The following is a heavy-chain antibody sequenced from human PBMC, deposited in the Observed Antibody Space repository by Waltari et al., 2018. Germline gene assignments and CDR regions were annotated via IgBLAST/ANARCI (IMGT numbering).Heavy chain of an antibody. CDR2: INHGGTT. CDR1: GGSFSGYY. CDR3: ARVRGYSSGWYRGGVDY. Sequence: QVQLQQWGAGLLKPSETLSLTCAVYGGSFSGYYWSWLRQPPGKGRGWIGEINHGGTTNYNPFRKSRVTISVDASKHQFSLKLSAVTAADTAVYYCARVRGYSSGWYRGGVDYWGQGTLVTVSS. V-gene: IGHV4-34*01. D-gene: IGHD6-19*01. J-gene: IGHJ4*02.